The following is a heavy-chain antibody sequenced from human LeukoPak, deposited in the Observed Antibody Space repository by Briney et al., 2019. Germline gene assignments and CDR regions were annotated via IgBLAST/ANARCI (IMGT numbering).Heavy chain of an antibody. CDR2: IIPIFGTA. V-gene: IGHV1-69*01. D-gene: IGHD6-19*01. CDR3: ARRMSGGWYSDDAFDI. Sequence: KISCKGSGYSFTSYWISWVRQAPGQGLEWMGGIIPIFGTANYAQKFQGRVTITADESTSTAYMELSSLRSEDTAVYYCARRMSGGWYSDDAFDIWGQGTMVTVSS. CDR1: GYSFTSYW. J-gene: IGHJ3*02.